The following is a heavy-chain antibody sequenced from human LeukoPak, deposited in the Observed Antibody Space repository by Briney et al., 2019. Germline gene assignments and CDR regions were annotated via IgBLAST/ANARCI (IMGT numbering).Heavy chain of an antibody. J-gene: IGHJ4*02. CDR2: IYWGDDK. CDR3: AHSPSMVRGSYFDY. D-gene: IGHD3-10*01. V-gene: IGHV2-5*02. Sequence: SGPTLVKPTQTLTLTCTFSGFSLSTSGVGVGWIRQPPGKALEWLALIYWGDDKRYSPSLESRLTITKDTSKNQVVLTMTNMDPVDTATYYCAHSPSMVRGSYFDYWGQGTLVTVSS. CDR1: GFSLSTSGVG.